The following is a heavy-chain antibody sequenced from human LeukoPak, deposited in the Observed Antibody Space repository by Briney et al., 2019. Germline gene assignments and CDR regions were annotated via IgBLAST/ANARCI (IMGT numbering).Heavy chain of an antibody. D-gene: IGHD6-13*01. CDR2: IIPIFGTA. Sequence: AVKDSCKASGGTFSSYAISWVRPAPGQGLEWMGGIIPIFGTAHYAQKFQGRVTITADESTSTAYMELSSLRSEDTAVYYCARDSGIAAAPLDAFDIWGQGTMVTVSS. J-gene: IGHJ3*02. V-gene: IGHV1-69*13. CDR1: GGTFSSYA. CDR3: ARDSGIAAAPLDAFDI.